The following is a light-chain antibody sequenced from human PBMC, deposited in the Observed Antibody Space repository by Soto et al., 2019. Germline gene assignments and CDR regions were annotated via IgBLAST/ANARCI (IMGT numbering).Light chain of an antibody. V-gene: IGKV3-20*01. J-gene: IGKJ1*01. Sequence: VFTQSPGTVSLSPGERATLSCRASQSVSSSNLAWYQQKPAQAPRLLIYAASRRAPGIPERFSGSGPGTDFTLTISRLEPEDFAVYYCQQYLTSPKTFGQGTKVDIK. CDR2: AAS. CDR1: QSVSSSN. CDR3: QQYLTSPKT.